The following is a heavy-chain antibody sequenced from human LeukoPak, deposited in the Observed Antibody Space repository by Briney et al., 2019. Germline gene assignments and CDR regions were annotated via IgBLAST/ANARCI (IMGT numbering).Heavy chain of an antibody. V-gene: IGHV4-59*01. J-gene: IGHJ4*02. D-gene: IGHD3/OR15-3a*01. CDR2: IYYSGST. Sequence: PLETLCLTCTVSGGSISSYYWSWIRQPPGKGLEWIGYIYYSGSTNYNPSLKSRVTISVDTSKNQFSLKLSSVTAADTAVYYCARSHSVWTSFDYWGQGALFAVSS. CDR3: ARSHSVWTSFDY. CDR1: GGSISSYY.